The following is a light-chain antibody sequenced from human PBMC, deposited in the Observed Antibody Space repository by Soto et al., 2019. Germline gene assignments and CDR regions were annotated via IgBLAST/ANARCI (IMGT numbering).Light chain of an antibody. Sequence: EIVMTQSPATLSVSPGERATLSCRASQSVSSNFAWYQQKPGQSPRLLINGASTRATGIPARFSGSGSGTEFTLTISSLQSEDFAVYYSQQYNNWPPTFGQGTKVEFK. CDR1: QSVSSN. CDR3: QQYNNWPPT. V-gene: IGKV3-15*01. CDR2: GAS. J-gene: IGKJ1*01.